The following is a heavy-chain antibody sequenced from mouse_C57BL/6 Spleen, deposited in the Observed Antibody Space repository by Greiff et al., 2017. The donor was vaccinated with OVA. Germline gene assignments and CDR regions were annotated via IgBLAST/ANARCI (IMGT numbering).Heavy chain of an antibody. CDR1: GYAFSSSW. V-gene: IGHV1-82*01. CDR3: ARDDGSIY. CDR2: IYPGDGDT. Sequence: QVQLQQSGPELVKPGASVKISCKASGYAFSSSWMNWVKQRPGKGLEWIGRIYPGDGDTNYNGKFKGKATLTADKSSSTAYMQLRSLTSEDSAVCFCARDDGSIYWGQGTTLTVSS. D-gene: IGHD2-3*01. J-gene: IGHJ2*01.